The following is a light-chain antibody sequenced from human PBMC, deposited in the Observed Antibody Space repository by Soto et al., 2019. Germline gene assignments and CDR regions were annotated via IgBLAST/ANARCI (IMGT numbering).Light chain of an antibody. CDR1: SGYIKYK. V-gene: IGLV9-49*01. J-gene: IGLJ2*01. CDR3: GADHGSGSNFVVV. Sequence: QPVLTQPPSASASLGASVTITCTLSSGYIKYKVDWYQQRPGKGPRFVMRVGTGGIVGSKGDGIPDRFSVLGSGLNRYLTINNIQEEDESDYHCGADHGSGSNFVVVFGGGTKLTVL. CDR2: VGTGGIVG.